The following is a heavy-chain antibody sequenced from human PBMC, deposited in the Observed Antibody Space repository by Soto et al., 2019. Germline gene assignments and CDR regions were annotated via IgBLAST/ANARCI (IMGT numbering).Heavy chain of an antibody. CDR2: IYYSGST. J-gene: IGHJ6*02. Sequence: KPSETLSLTCTVSGGSISSSSYYWGWIRQPPGKGLEWIGSIYYSGSTYYKPSLKSRVTISVDTSKNQFSLKLSSVTAADTAVYYCARQGINGVVVAATLVYYYYYGMDVWGQGTTVTVSS. CDR3: ARQGINGVVVAATLVYYYYYGMDV. CDR1: GGSISSSSYY. V-gene: IGHV4-39*01. D-gene: IGHD2-15*01.